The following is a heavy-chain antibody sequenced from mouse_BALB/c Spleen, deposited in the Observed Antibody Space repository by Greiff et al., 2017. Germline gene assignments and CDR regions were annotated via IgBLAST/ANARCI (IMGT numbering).Heavy chain of an antibody. CDR1: GFNIKDYY. D-gene: IGHD2-4*01. CDR2: IDPENGDT. J-gene: IGHJ3*01. Sequence: EVQLQESGAELVRSGASVKLSCTASGFNIKDYYMHWVKQRPEQGLEWIGWIDPENGDTEYAPKFQGKATMTADTSSNTAYLQLSSLTSEDTAVYYCSIYYDYSAYWGQGTLVTVSA. V-gene: IGHV14-4*02. CDR3: SIYYDYSAY.